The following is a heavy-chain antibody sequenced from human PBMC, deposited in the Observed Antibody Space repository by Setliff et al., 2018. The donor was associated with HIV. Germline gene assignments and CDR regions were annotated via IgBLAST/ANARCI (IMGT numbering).Heavy chain of an antibody. J-gene: IGHJ4*02. CDR1: GFTFRSYW. CDR3: VKDWGDKQAGGDK. Sequence: PGGSLRLSCAASGFTFRSYWLSWVRQAPGKGLKWVASIKEDGSEKYYVDSVKGRFTISRDNAKNSLYLQLNSLIVEDTAVFYCVKDWGDKQAGGDKWGQGTLVTVSS. CDR2: IKEDGSEK. V-gene: IGHV3-7*01. D-gene: IGHD2-21*01.